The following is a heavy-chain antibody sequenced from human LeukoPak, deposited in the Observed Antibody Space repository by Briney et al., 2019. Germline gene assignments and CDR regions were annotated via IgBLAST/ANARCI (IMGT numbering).Heavy chain of an antibody. J-gene: IGHJ6*02. CDR1: GLTFRNYG. CDR3: ARAPDYDFWSGYWRDYYYYGMDV. CDR2: IWYDGSNK. Sequence: GGSLRLSCAASGLTFRNYGMHWVRQAPGKGLEWVAVIWYDGSNKYYADSVKGRFTISRDNSKNTLYLQMNSLRAEDTAVYYCARAPDYDFWSGYWRDYYYYGMDVWGQGTTVTVSS. V-gene: IGHV3-33*01. D-gene: IGHD3-3*01.